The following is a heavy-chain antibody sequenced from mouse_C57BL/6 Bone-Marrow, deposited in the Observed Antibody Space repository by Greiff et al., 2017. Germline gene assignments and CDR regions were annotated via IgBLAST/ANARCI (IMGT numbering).Heavy chain of an antibody. Sequence: DVKLVESEGGLVQPGSSMKLSCTASGFTFSDYYMAWVRQVPEKGLEWVANINYDGSSTYYLDSLKSRFIISRDNAKNILYLQMSSLKSEDTATYYCARDPRGGGAMDYWGQGTSVTVSS. J-gene: IGHJ4*01. V-gene: IGHV5-16*01. CDR3: ARDPRGGGAMDY. CDR2: INYDGSST. D-gene: IGHD3-1*01. CDR1: GFTFSDYY.